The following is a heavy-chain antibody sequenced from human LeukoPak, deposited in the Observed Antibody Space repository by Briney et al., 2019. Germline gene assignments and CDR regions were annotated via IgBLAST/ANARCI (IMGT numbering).Heavy chain of an antibody. V-gene: IGHV3-21*01. CDR2: ISSSSSYI. CDR3: AREARNWYFDL. Sequence: PGGSLRLSCAASGFTFSSYSMNWVRQAPGKGLEWDSSISSSSSYIYYADSVKGRFTISRDNAKNSLYLQMNSLRAEDTAVYYCAREARNWYFDLWGRGTLVTVSS. J-gene: IGHJ2*01. CDR1: GFTFSSYS.